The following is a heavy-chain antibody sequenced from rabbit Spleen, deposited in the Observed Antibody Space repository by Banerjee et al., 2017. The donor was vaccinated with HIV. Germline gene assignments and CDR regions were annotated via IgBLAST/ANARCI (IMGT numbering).Heavy chain of an antibody. CDR3: ARDDGSYDYIDGYFRL. CDR1: GISFGISDY. J-gene: IGHJ4*01. Sequence: QSLEESGGGLVQPEGSLTLTCTASGISFGISDYMCWVRQAPGKGLEWLACINSYTGKSVYASWAKGPFTISKTSSTTVTLQMTSLTAADTATYFCARDDGSYDYIDGYFRLWGPGTLVTVS. D-gene: IGHD6-1*01. CDR2: INSYTGKS. V-gene: IGHV1S40*01.